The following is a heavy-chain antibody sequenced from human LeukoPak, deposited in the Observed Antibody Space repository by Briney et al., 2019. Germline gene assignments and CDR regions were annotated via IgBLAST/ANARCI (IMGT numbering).Heavy chain of an antibody. Sequence: SETLSLTCAVSGGSISSGGYSWSWIRQPPGKGLEWIGYIYHSGSTYYNPSLKSRVTIAVDRSKNQFSLKLSSVTAADTAVYYCARGYCSGGSCYLSNSFDPWGQGTLVTVSS. CDR1: GGSISSGGYS. CDR3: ARGYCSGGSCYLSNSFDP. V-gene: IGHV4-30-2*01. D-gene: IGHD2-15*01. CDR2: IYHSGST. J-gene: IGHJ5*02.